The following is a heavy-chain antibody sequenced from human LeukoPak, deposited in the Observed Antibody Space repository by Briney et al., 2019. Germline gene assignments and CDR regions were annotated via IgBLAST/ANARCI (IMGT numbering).Heavy chain of an antibody. V-gene: IGHV5-10-1*01. CDR1: GYSFTSYW. CDR2: IDPSDSYT. J-gene: IGHJ4*02. Sequence: GESMQIPCKGSGYSFTSYWISWVRQMPGKGLEWMGRIDPSDSYTNYSPSFQGYVTISADKSISTAYLQWSSLKASDTAMYYCALYSSGWYIDYWGQGPLVTVSS. CDR3: ALYSSGWYIDY. D-gene: IGHD6-19*01.